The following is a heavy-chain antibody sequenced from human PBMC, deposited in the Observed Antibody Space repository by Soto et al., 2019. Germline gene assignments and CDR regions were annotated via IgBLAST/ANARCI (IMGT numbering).Heavy chain of an antibody. CDR1: GFPFSSYS. Sequence: GGSLRLSCTASGFPFSSYSMSWVRQAPGKGLEWVSGFRTGGDDGTTYYADSVKGRFTISRDNSKNTLFLQMNSLRAEDTAIYYCAKKVNSGPGSQYFDYWGQGTLVTVSS. D-gene: IGHD3-10*01. CDR2: FRTGGDDGTT. V-gene: IGHV3-23*01. CDR3: AKKVNSGPGSQYFDY. J-gene: IGHJ4*02.